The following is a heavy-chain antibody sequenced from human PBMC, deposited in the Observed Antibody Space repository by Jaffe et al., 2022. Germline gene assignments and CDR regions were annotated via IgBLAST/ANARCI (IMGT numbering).Heavy chain of an antibody. CDR1: GGSISSTNSY. Sequence: QLQLQESGPGLAKPSETLSLTCTVSGGSISSTNSYWAWVRQPPGKGLEWIGSVYYTGSTYYYPSLQSRVTMSVDTSNNHFSLKLTSVTAADTAVYYCARINRSWFDPFDIWGQGTMVTVSS. CDR3: ARINRSWFDPFDI. D-gene: IGHD3-9*01. J-gene: IGHJ3*02. CDR2: VYYTGST. V-gene: IGHV4-39*02.